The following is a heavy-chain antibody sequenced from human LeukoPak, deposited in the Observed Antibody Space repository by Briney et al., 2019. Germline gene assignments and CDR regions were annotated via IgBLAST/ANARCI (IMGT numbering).Heavy chain of an antibody. J-gene: IGHJ6*02. D-gene: IGHD2/OR15-2a*01. CDR2: ISASGGNT. CDR3: AKYVSAKGPPYALGV. CDR1: EFTFSSYA. Sequence: PGGSLRLSCAASEFTFSSYAMQWVRQAPGKGLEWVSGISASGGNTWYADSVKGRFTISRDNSKNTLYLQMNSLRAEDTAVYYCAKYVSAKGPPYALGVGGQGTTVTVSS. V-gene: IGHV3-23*01.